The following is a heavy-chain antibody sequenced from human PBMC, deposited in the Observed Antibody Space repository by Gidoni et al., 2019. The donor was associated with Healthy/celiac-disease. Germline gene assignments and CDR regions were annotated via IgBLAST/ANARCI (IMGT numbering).Heavy chain of an antibody. Sequence: QVQLQQWGAGRLKPSETLSLTCAVYGGSFSGYYWTWIRLPPGKGLGWIGEINHSGSTNYNPALKSRVTISVDTSKNQFSLKLSAVTAADTAVYYCARGRAAMAGAAGYWGQGTLVTVSS. CDR2: INHSGST. CDR1: GGSFSGYY. J-gene: IGHJ4*02. V-gene: IGHV4-34*01. CDR3: ARGRAAMAGAAGY. D-gene: IGHD5-18*01.